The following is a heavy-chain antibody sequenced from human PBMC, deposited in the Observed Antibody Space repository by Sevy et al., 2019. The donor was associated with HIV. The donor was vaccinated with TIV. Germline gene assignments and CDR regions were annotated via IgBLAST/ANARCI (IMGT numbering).Heavy chain of an antibody. J-gene: IGHJ4*02. D-gene: IGHD4-17*01. CDR2: IRYDGSNK. Sequence: GGSLRLSCAASGFTFSSYGMHWVRQAPGKGLEWVAFIRYDGSNKYYADSVKGRFTISRDNSKNTLYLQMNSLRAEDTAVYYCASRDYGVPPTDYWGQGTLVTVSS. CDR3: ASRDYGVPPTDY. CDR1: GFTFSSYG. V-gene: IGHV3-30*02.